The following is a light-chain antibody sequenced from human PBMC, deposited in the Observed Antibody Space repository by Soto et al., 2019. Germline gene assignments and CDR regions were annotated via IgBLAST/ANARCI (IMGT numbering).Light chain of an antibody. V-gene: IGLV2-14*03. CDR1: SSDVGGYNY. J-gene: IGLJ1*01. CDR3: SSYTSSSTLDV. CDR2: DVS. Sequence: QSALTQPASVSGSPGQSITISCTGTSSDVGGYNYVSWYQHHPGKAPKLMIYDVSHRPSGVSSRFSGSKSGSTASLTISGLQAEDEADYYCSSYTSSSTLDVFGTGTKLTVL.